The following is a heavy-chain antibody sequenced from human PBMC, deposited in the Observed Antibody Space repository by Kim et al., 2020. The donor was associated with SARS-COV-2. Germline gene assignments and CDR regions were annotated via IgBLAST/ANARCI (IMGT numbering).Heavy chain of an antibody. CDR1: GYTFTNHA. D-gene: IGHD3-16*02. Sequence: ASVKVSCKASGYTFTNHAINWVRQAPGRGLEWMGWINTDTGSPTYAQDFTGRFVFSLDTSVSTAYLQIRSLAAEDTALYYCARVVWGGYRYIDSWGQGTLVTVSS. CDR2: INTDTGSP. J-gene: IGHJ4*02. CDR3: ARVVWGGYRYIDS. V-gene: IGHV7-4-1*02.